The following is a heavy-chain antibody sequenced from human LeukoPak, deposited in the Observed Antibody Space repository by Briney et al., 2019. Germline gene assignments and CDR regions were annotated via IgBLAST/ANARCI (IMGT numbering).Heavy chain of an antibody. D-gene: IGHD3-22*01. Sequence: PGGSLRLSCTASGFTFSTYDMSWVRQAPGKGLEWVWALSGTGNSTYYAVSVKCRFTISKDNSKNPLYLKVTSLAAADTAVYYCAKGTDSSGRPRGGFEGWGHVALVTVAT. V-gene: IGHV3-23*01. CDR3: AKGTDSSGRPRGGFEG. CDR2: LSGTGNST. CDR1: GFTFSTYD. J-gene: IGHJ4*01.